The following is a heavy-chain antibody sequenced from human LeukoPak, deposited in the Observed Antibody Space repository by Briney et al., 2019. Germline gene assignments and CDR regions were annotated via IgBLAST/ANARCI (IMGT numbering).Heavy chain of an antibody. CDR1: GGSISSYY. Sequence: SETLSLTCTVSGGSISSYYWSWIRQPPGKGLEWIGFIYYSGSTNYNPSLKSRVTISADTSKNQFSLKLTSVTAADTAVYYCARNRVVDATHYFDYWGQGTLVTVSS. CDR3: ARNRVVDATHYFDY. CDR2: IYYSGST. V-gene: IGHV4-59*01. D-gene: IGHD2-15*01. J-gene: IGHJ4*02.